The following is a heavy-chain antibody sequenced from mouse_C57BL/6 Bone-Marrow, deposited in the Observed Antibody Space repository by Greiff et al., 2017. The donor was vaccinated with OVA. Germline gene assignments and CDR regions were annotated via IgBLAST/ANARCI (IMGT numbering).Heavy chain of an antibody. CDR1: GFSLTSYG. CDR3: ARNPLYSNYDAMDY. Sequence: VHLVESGPGLVQPSQSLSITCTVSGFSLTSYGVHWVRQSPGKGLEWLGVIWSGGSTDYNAAFISRLSISKDNSKSQVFFKMNSLQADDTAIYYCARNPLYSNYDAMDYWGQGTSVTVSS. V-gene: IGHV2-2*01. D-gene: IGHD2-5*01. J-gene: IGHJ4*01. CDR2: IWSGGST.